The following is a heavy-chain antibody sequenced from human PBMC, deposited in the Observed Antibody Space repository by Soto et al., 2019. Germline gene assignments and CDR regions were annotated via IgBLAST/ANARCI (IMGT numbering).Heavy chain of an antibody. CDR3: ARGMRDGYNFYWYFDL. Sequence: ASVKVSCKASGYTFTSYDINWVRQATGQGLEWMGWMNPNSGNTGYAQKFQGRVTMTRNTSISTAYMELSSLRSEDTAVYYCARGMRDGYNFYWYFDLWGRGTLVTVSS. V-gene: IGHV1-8*01. J-gene: IGHJ2*01. CDR1: GYTFTSYD. D-gene: IGHD5-12*01. CDR2: MNPNSGNT.